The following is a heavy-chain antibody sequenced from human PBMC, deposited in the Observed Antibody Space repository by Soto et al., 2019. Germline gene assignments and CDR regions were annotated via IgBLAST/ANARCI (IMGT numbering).Heavy chain of an antibody. CDR1: GYTFTSYA. D-gene: IGHD3-10*01. J-gene: IGHJ6*02. CDR2: INAGNGNT. V-gene: IGHV1-3*01. Sequence: QVQLVQSGAEVKKPGASVKVSCKASGYTFTSYAMHWVRQAPGQRLEWMGWINAGNGNTKYSRKFQGRVTITRDTSASTAYMELSSLRSEDTAVSYCARVRSGGMDVWGQGTTVTVSS. CDR3: ARVRSGGMDV.